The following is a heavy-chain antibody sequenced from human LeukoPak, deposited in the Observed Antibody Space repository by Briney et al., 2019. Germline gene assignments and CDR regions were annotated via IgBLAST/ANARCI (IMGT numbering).Heavy chain of an antibody. D-gene: IGHD2-2*02. V-gene: IGHV3-30*02. CDR2: IRYDRSNK. CDR3: AGGYCSSTSCYTELFDY. J-gene: IGHJ4*02. Sequence: GGSLRLSCAASGFTFSDYYMSWLRQAPGKGLEWVAFIRYDRSNKYYADSVKGRFTISRDNSKNTLYLQMNSLRAEDTAVYYCAGGYCSSTSCYTELFDYWGQGTLVTVSS. CDR1: GFTFSDYY.